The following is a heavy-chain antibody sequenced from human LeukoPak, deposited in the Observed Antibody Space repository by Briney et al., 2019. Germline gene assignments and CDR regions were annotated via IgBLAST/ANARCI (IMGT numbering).Heavy chain of an antibody. CDR2: IYTSGST. Sequence: PSQTLSLTCTVSGGSISGSYYWSWIRQPAGKGLEWIGRIYTSGSTNYNPSLKSRVTISVDTSKNQFSLKLSSVTAADTAVYYCARDRAYYDFWSGWGPAYEAFDIWGQGTMVTVSS. V-gene: IGHV4-61*02. CDR3: ARDRAYYDFWSGWGPAYEAFDI. J-gene: IGHJ3*02. CDR1: GGSISGSYY. D-gene: IGHD3-3*01.